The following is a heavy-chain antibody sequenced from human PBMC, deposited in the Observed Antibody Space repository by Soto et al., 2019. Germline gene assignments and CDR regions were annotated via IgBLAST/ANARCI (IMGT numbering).Heavy chain of an antibody. CDR2: INHRGST. V-gene: IGHV4-34*01. CDR1: GGSFSGYY. J-gene: IGHJ6*02. Sequence: QVQLQQWGAGLLKPSETLSLTCAVYGGSFSGYYWSWIRQPPGKGLEWIGEINHRGSTNYNPSLKSRVTISLDTSKNQFSLKLSSVTAADTAVYHCARGPRGGMATITGYYYGMDVWGQGTTVTVSS. D-gene: IGHD5-12*01. CDR3: ARGPRGGMATITGYYYGMDV.